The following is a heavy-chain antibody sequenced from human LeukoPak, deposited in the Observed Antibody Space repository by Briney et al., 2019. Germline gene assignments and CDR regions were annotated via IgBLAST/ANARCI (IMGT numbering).Heavy chain of an antibody. D-gene: IGHD6-13*01. CDR3: AREGAGYSSSWYANPRYGMDV. V-gene: IGHV1-3*01. J-gene: IGHJ6*02. Sequence: ASVKVSCKASGYTFTSYAMHWVRQAPGQRLEWMGWINAGNGITKYSQKFQGRVTITRDTSASTAYMELSSLRSEDTAVYYCAREGAGYSSSWYANPRYGMDVWGQGTTVTVSS. CDR1: GYTFTSYA. CDR2: INAGNGIT.